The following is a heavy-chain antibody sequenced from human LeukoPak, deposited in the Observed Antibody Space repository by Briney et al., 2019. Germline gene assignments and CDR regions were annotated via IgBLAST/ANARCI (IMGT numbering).Heavy chain of an antibody. Sequence: GGSLRLSCAASGFTFSSYWMSWVRQAPGKGLEWVANIKQDGSEKYYVDSVKGRFTISRDNAKNSLYLQMNSLRAEDTAVYYCAKDVYSGSRGAGYWGQGTLVTVSS. D-gene: IGHD1-26*01. J-gene: IGHJ4*02. CDR2: IKQDGSEK. CDR1: GFTFSSYW. CDR3: AKDVYSGSRGAGY. V-gene: IGHV3-7*01.